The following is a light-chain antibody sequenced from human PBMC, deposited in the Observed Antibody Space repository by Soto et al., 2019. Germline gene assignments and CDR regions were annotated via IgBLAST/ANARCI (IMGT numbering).Light chain of an antibody. Sequence: EIGLTQSPGTLSLSPGERATLSCMASQSVSSSYLASHQQKPGLAPRLLIYGASSRATAIPEMFSGSGSGTDFTLSISRLEPADLAGDYCQKEGSLPFTVGQETKLEI. CDR1: QSVSSSY. J-gene: IGKJ2*01. CDR3: QKEGSLPFT. CDR2: GAS. V-gene: IGKV3-20*01.